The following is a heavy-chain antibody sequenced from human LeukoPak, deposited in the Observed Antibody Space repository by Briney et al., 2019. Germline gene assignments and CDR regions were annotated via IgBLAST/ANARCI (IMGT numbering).Heavy chain of an antibody. D-gene: IGHD3-10*01. J-gene: IGHJ3*02. V-gene: IGHV4-39*01. CDR2: IYYSGST. CDR1: GGSISSSSYY. CDR3: ARSSNYGSGSDAFDI. Sequence: PSETLSLTCTVSGGSISSSSYYWGWIRQPPGKGLEWIGSIYYSGSTYYNPSLKSRVTISVDTSKNQFSLKLSSVTAADTAVYYCARSSNYGSGSDAFDIWGQGTMVTVSS.